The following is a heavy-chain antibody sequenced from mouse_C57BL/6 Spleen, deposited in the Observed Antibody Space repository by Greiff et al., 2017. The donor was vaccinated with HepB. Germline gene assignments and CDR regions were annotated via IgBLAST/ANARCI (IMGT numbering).Heavy chain of an antibody. D-gene: IGHD1-1*01. Sequence: VMLVESGPGLVAPSQSLSITCTVSGFSLTSYGLHWVRQTPGKGLEWLVVIWSDGSTTYNSAHKSRLSNSKDNSKSQVFLKMNSVQTDDTAMYYCARQPDGSKRFYAMDYWGQGTSVTVSS. CDR2: IWSDGST. J-gene: IGHJ4*01. CDR1: GFSLTSYG. CDR3: ARQPDGSKRFYAMDY. V-gene: IGHV2-6-1*01.